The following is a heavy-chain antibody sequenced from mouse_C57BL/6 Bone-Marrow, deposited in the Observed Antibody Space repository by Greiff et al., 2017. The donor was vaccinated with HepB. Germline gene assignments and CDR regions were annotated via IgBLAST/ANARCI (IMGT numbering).Heavy chain of an antibody. CDR2: INPSTGGT. CDR3: ARYYYGSSYPYYYAMDY. D-gene: IGHD1-1*01. Sequence: EVQLQESGPELVKPGASVKISCKASGYSFTGYYMNWVKHSPEKSLEWIGEINPSTGGTTYNQKFKAKATLTVDKSSSTAYMQLKSLTSEDSAVYYCARYYYGSSYPYYYAMDYWGQGTSVTVSS. J-gene: IGHJ4*01. CDR1: GYSFTGYY. V-gene: IGHV1-42*01.